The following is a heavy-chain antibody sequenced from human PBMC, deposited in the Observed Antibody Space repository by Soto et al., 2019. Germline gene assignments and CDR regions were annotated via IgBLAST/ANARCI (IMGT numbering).Heavy chain of an antibody. CDR3: ARQGFGQLHGLVDV. D-gene: IGHD3-10*01. J-gene: IGHJ6*02. Sequence: VQLQESGPGLVKPSETLSLTCSVSGGSITSHYCSWFRQPPGKGLEWIGYIHHSGSTSYNPSLKSRVTMSVDTSKNQFSLKVNSVTAADTALYYCARQGFGQLHGLVDVWGPGTTVTVSS. CDR1: GGSITSHY. V-gene: IGHV4-59*08. CDR2: IHHSGST.